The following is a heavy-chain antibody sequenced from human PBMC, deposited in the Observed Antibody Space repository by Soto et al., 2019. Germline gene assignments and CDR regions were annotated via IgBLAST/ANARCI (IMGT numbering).Heavy chain of an antibody. V-gene: IGHV5-51*01. D-gene: IGHD2-2*02. J-gene: IGHJ4*02. Sequence: GEALKISCKGSGYSFTSYWIGWVRQMPGEGLEWMGMIYLGDANTRYSPSFQGHVTISADKSISTAYLQWSSLKASDTAIYYYARQVYCSSTACYTVDSWGQGSVVIVPS. CDR3: ARQVYCSSTACYTVDS. CDR1: GYSFTSYW. CDR2: IYLGDANT.